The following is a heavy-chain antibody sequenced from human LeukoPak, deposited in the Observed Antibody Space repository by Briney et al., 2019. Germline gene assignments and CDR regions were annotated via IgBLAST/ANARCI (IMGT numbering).Heavy chain of an antibody. D-gene: IGHD6-6*01. V-gene: IGHV3-43D*03. Sequence: GGSLRLSCAASGFTFDDYAMHWVRQAPGKGLEWVSLISWDGHSTFYADSVKGRFTISRDNSKNSLYLQMNSLRAEDTALYYCAKEHSSSAGGFDYWGQGTLVTVSS. CDR1: GFTFDDYA. CDR3: AKEHSSSAGGFDY. CDR2: ISWDGHST. J-gene: IGHJ4*02.